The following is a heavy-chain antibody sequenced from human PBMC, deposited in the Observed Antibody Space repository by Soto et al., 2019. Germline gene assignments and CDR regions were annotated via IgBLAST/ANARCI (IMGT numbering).Heavy chain of an antibody. CDR3: ARRHISSSSHLSYYYYMDV. V-gene: IGHV4-59*08. J-gene: IGHJ6*03. D-gene: IGHD6-6*01. Sequence: SETLSLACTVSGGSLSSYYWSWIRQPPGKGLEWIGYIYYSGSTNYNPSLKSRVTISVDTSKNQFSLKLSSVTAADTAVYYCARRHISSSSHLSYYYYMDVWGKGTTVTVSS. CDR2: IYYSGST. CDR1: GGSLSSYY.